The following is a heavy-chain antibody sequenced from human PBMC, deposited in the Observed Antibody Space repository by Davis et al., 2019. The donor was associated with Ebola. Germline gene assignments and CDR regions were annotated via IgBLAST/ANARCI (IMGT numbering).Heavy chain of an antibody. D-gene: IGHD4-11*01. CDR1: GGSLSSFF. J-gene: IGHJ6*03. CDR3: ARVDGVTTELFYYYTYMDV. Sequence: PSETLSLTCTVSGGSLSSFFWSWIRQPPGKGLEWIGYIYYRGSTNYNPSLKSRVTISVETSKNQFSLKLSSVTAADTAVYYCARVDGVTTELFYYYTYMDVWGKGTPVTVSS. V-gene: IGHV4-59*01. CDR2: IYYRGST.